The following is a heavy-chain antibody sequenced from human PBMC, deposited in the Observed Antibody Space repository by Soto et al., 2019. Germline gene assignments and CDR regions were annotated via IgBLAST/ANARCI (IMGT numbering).Heavy chain of an antibody. Sequence: QVQLVQSGSEVRKPGSSVKVSCKTSGGTLRSFAISWVRQAPGQGLEWVGTFIPVVGMAKYGQNFQGRVTITADQSTNTLFMELSSLRYEDTAIYYCANGNDNYCYYGLDVWGQGTTVTVSS. CDR2: FIPVVGMA. CDR1: GGTLRSFA. V-gene: IGHV1-69*04. D-gene: IGHD1-1*01. CDR3: ANGNDNYCYYGLDV. J-gene: IGHJ6*02.